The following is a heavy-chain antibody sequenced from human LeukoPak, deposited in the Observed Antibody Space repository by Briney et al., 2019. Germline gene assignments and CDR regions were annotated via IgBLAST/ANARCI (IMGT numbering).Heavy chain of an antibody. CDR2: ISGSGGST. D-gene: IGHD4-11*01. CDR3: AKFHGYSNYYYYYYIDV. CDR1: GFTFSSFA. J-gene: IGHJ6*03. Sequence: GGSMTLSCAASGFTFSSFAMRWVRQAPGKVLEWVSAISGSGGSTYYADSMKGRFTISRDTSKNTLYLQMNSLRAEDTAVYYCAKFHGYSNYYYYYYIDVWGKGTTVTVSS. V-gene: IGHV3-23*01.